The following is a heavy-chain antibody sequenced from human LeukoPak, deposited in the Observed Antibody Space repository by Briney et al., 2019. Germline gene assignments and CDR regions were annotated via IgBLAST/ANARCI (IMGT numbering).Heavy chain of an antibody. CDR1: GYIFTNYW. Sequence: GESLKISCKGSGYIFTNYWIGWVRQMPGKGLEWMGIIYPGDSESRYSPSFQGQVTISAAKSISTTHLQWSSLKASDTAMYYCARQGPKGAFDIWGQGTMVTVFS. J-gene: IGHJ3*02. CDR3: ARQGPKGAFDI. V-gene: IGHV5-51*01. CDR2: IYPGDSES.